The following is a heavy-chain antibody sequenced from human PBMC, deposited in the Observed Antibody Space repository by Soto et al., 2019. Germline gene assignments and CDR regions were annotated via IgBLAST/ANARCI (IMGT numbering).Heavy chain of an antibody. V-gene: IGHV4-4*02. CDR3: ARGGSDWYCIEP. Sequence: QVQLQESGPGLVKPSGTLSLTCAVSGGSITNSKGWSLVRQPPGKGLEWLGEIYHSETTNYNPSLKSRVTISVDKSKNQFSLKLSSVTAADTAVYYCARGGSDWYCIEPWGQGTLVTVSS. CDR1: GGSITNSKG. D-gene: IGHD6-19*01. J-gene: IGHJ5*02. CDR2: IYHSETT.